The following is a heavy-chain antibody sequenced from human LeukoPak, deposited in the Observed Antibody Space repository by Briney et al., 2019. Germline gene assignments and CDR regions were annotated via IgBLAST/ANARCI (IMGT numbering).Heavy chain of an antibody. J-gene: IGHJ5*02. D-gene: IGHD3-10*01. V-gene: IGHV1-18*01. CDR1: GYTFTSYG. CDR3: ARFKEVRELWFGELSPESWFDP. CDR2: ISAYNGNT. Sequence: ASVKVSCKASGYTFTSYGISWVRQAPGQGLEWMGWISAYNGNTNYAQKLQGRVTMTTDTSTSTAYMELRSLGSDDTAVYYCARFKEVRELWFGELSPESWFDPWGQGTLVTVSS.